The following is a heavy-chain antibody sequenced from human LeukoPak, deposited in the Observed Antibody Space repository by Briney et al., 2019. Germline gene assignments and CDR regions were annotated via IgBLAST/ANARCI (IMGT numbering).Heavy chain of an antibody. Sequence: GGSLRLSCAASGFTFSSDAMSWVRQAPGKGLEWVSAISGSGGSTYYADSVKGRFTISRDNSKNTLYLQMNSLRAEDTAVYYCAKDWGLLWFGELSAFDIWGQGTMVTVSS. D-gene: IGHD3-10*01. CDR1: GFTFSSDA. CDR3: AKDWGLLWFGELSAFDI. CDR2: ISGSGGST. J-gene: IGHJ3*02. V-gene: IGHV3-23*01.